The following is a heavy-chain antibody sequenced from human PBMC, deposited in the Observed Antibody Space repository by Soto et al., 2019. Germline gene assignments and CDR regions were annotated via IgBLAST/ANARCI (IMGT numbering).Heavy chain of an antibody. Sequence: SVKVSCKASGGTFSSYTISWVRQAPGQGLEWMGRIIPILGIANYAQKFQGRVTITADKSTSTAYMELSSLRSEDTAVYYCASGYCSSTSCYGPLYWYFDLWGRGTLVTVSS. D-gene: IGHD2-2*03. CDR2: IIPILGIA. V-gene: IGHV1-69*02. CDR3: ASGYCSSTSCYGPLYWYFDL. J-gene: IGHJ2*01. CDR1: GGTFSSYT.